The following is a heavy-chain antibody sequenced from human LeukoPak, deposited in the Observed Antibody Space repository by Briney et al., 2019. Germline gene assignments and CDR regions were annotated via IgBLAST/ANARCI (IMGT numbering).Heavy chain of an antibody. CDR1: GGSFSGYY. CDR2: INHSGST. V-gene: IGHV4-34*01. CDR3: ARGLAAAGTTNWFDP. D-gene: IGHD6-13*01. J-gene: IGHJ5*02. Sequence: SETLSLTCAVYGGSFSGYYWSWIRQPPGKGLEWSGEINHSGSTNYNPSLKSRVTISVDTTKNQFSLKLSSVTAADTAVYYCARGLAAAGTTNWFDPWGQGTLVTVSS.